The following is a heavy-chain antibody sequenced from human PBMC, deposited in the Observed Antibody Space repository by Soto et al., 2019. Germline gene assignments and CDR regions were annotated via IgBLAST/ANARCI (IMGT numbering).Heavy chain of an antibody. CDR1: GFSVGSNY. CDR2: IFSSGAT. J-gene: IGHJ1*01. V-gene: IGHV3-53*02. CDR3: ARDPFSQYSYDTRGLLI. D-gene: IGHD2-21*02. Sequence: EVQLVQTGGGLIQPGGSLRLSCDASGFSVGSNYMHWVRLAPGKGLDWVSAIFSSGATYYADSVKGRFTISRDNSKNTVSLQMNNLRPDDTAVYYCARDPFSQYSYDTRGLLIWGQGSLVSVSS.